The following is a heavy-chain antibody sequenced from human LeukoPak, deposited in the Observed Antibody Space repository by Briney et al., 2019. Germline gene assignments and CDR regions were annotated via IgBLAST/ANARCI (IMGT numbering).Heavy chain of an antibody. Sequence: SGGSLRLSCAASGFTFSSYWMSWVRQAPGKGLEWVANIKQDGSEKYYVDSVKGRFTISRDNAKNSLYLQMNSLRAEDTAVYYCARDGGNGDYEHDYWGQGTLVTVSS. D-gene: IGHD4-17*01. V-gene: IGHV3-7*01. CDR1: GFTFSSYW. CDR3: ARDGGNGDYEHDY. CDR2: IKQDGSEK. J-gene: IGHJ4*02.